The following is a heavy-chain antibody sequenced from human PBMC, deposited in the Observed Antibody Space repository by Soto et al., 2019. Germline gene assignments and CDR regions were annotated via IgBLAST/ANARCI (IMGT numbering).Heavy chain of an antibody. CDR1: GYTFTIYW. J-gene: IGHJ4*02. CDR2: IYPSDSDT. D-gene: IGHD4-17*01. Sequence: ESLKISCQVSGYTFTIYWIGWVRQMPGKGLEWMGIIYPSDSDTRYSPSFQGQVTISADQSINTAYLQWDSLKASDTAIYYCARPANTVADHFDLWGQGTPVTVLL. V-gene: IGHV5-51*01. CDR3: ARPANTVADHFDL.